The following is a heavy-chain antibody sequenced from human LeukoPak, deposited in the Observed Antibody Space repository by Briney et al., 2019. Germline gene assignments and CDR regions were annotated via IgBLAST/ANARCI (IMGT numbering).Heavy chain of an antibody. CDR1: GGSISTYY. CDR2: IDYSGST. V-gene: IGHV4-59*01. J-gene: IGHJ4*02. CDR3: ARVGSWCFDL. D-gene: IGHD6-13*01. Sequence: SETLSLTCTVSGGSISTYYWSWIRQPPGKRLEWIGYIDYSGSTNYNPHLKSRVTMSVDMSKNQFSLKLTSVTAADTAVYYCARVGSWCFDLWGQGTLVTASS.